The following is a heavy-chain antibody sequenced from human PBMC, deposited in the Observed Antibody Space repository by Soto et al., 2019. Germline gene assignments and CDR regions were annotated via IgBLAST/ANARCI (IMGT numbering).Heavy chain of an antibody. CDR2: ISGSGGST. CDR1: GFTFSSYA. Sequence: GGSLRLSCAASGFTFSSYAMSWVRQAPGKGLEWVSAISGSGGSTYYADSVKGRFTISRDNSKNTLYLQMNSLRAEDTAVYYCAKVRGSSWPGSYYYYYYMDVWGKGTTVTVSS. CDR3: AKVRGSSWPGSYYYYYYMDV. J-gene: IGHJ6*03. D-gene: IGHD6-13*01. V-gene: IGHV3-23*01.